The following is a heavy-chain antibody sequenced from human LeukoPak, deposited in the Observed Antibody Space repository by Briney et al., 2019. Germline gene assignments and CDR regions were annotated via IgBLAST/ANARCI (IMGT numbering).Heavy chain of an antibody. J-gene: IGHJ6*03. V-gene: IGHV1-2*02. CDR1: GYTFTGYY. D-gene: IGHD3-3*01. CDR2: INPNSGGT. Sequence: ASVKVSCKASGYTFTGYYMHWVRQAPGQGLEWMGWINPNSGGTNYAQKFQGRVTMTRDTSISTAYMELSRLRSDDTAVYYCASDPSPKYYDFWSGYSPEPAYYYYYMDVWGKGTTVTASS. CDR3: ASDPSPKYYDFWSGYSPEPAYYYYYMDV.